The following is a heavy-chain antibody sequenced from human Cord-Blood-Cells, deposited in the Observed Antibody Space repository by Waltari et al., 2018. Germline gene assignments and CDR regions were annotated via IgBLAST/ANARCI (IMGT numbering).Heavy chain of an antibody. D-gene: IGHD2-2*01. V-gene: IGHV1-2*02. Sequence: QVQLVQSGAEVKKPGASVKVSCKASGYTFTGYYMHWVRQAPGQGLEWMGWINPNSGGTNYAQEFQGRVTMTRDTSISTAYMELSRLRSDDTAVYYCARDTRVCSSTSCSYYFDYWGQGTLVTVSS. J-gene: IGHJ4*02. CDR2: INPNSGGT. CDR3: ARDTRVCSSTSCSYYFDY. CDR1: GYTFTGYY.